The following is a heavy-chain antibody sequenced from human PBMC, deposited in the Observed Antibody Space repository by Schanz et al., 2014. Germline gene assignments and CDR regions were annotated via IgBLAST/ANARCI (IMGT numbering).Heavy chain of an antibody. CDR3: ARGPIPIQGVPMDF. J-gene: IGHJ4*02. CDR2: IGYDGSEK. Sequence: VQLVESGGDLVQPGGSQRLSCVASGFTFSDHYMDWVRQAPGKGLEWVANIGYDGSEKYYVDSVKGRFTISRDNSKDTLYLQMSGLTPEDTAVYYCARGPIPIQGVPMDFWGQGTLXTVSS. D-gene: IGHD3-10*01. CDR1: GFTFSDHY. V-gene: IGHV3-33*01.